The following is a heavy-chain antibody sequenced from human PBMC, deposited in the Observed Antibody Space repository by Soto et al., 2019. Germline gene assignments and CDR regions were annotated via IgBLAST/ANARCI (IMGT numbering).Heavy chain of an antibody. CDR2: IYYSGST. CDR1: GGSISSGDYY. CDR3: ARRVPYYYDSSGYYFDY. D-gene: IGHD3-22*01. V-gene: IGHV4-30-4*01. Sequence: PSETLSLTCTVSGGSISSGDYYWSWIRQPPGKGLEWIGYIYYSGSTYYNPSLKSRVTISVDTSKNQFSLKLSSVTAADTAVYYCARRVPYYYDSSGYYFDYWGQGTLVTVSS. J-gene: IGHJ4*02.